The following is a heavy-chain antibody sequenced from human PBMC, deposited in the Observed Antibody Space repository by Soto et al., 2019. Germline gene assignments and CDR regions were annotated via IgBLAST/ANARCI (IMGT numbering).Heavy chain of an antibody. CDR2: ISYDGSNK. CDR1: GFTFSNNA. V-gene: IGHV3-30-3*01. CDR3: ARGTTTSAFSAMDV. J-gene: IGHJ6*02. Sequence: QVQLVESGGGVVQPGRSLRLSCAASGFTFSNNAMDWVRQAPGKGLEWVAVISYDGSNKYIAESVKGRFTISRDNSKNTLFLQMNSLGAEDTAVYYCARGTTTSAFSAMDVWGQGTTVTVSS. D-gene: IGHD1-1*01.